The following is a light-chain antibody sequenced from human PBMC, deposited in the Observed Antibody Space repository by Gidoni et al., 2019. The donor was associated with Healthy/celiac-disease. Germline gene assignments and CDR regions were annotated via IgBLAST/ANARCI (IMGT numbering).Light chain of an antibody. CDR1: QSSSSY. CDR2: AAS. V-gene: IGKV1-8*01. Sequence: AIRLTQSPSSFSASTGDRVTITCRATQSSSSYLAWYQQKPGKAPKLLNYAASTLQRGVPSRFSGSGSGADFTLTISCLQSEDFATYYCQQYYSYPGTFGQGTKVEIK. CDR3: QQYYSYPGT. J-gene: IGKJ1*01.